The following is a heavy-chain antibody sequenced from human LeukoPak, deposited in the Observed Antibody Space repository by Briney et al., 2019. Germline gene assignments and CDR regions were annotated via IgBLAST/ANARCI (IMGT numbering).Heavy chain of an antibody. CDR2: INHSGST. Sequence: SETLSLTCAVYGGSFSGYYWSWIRQPPGKGLEWIGEINHSGSTNYNPSLKSRVTISVDTSKNQFSLKLSSVTAADTAVYYCARGPTNSFYDSSGQVCSGLAPVDYWGQGTLVTVSS. J-gene: IGHJ4*02. CDR3: ARGPTNSFYDSSGQVCSGLAPVDY. CDR1: GGSFSGYY. V-gene: IGHV4-34*01. D-gene: IGHD3-22*01.